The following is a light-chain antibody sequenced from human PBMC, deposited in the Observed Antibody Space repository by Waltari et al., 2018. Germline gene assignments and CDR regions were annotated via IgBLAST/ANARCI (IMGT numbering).Light chain of an antibody. CDR3: MQGSHWPYT. V-gene: IGKV2-30*02. Sequence: DFVLTQSPLSLPVTLGQPASISCRFSQSIVLGDGNTYLNWFQQRPGQCPRPIIYTVSDRDSGVPDRFSGSGSGTDFTLKISSVEAEDVGIYYCMQGSHWPYTFGQGTKLEI. J-gene: IGKJ2*01. CDR2: TVS. CDR1: QSIVLGDGNTY.